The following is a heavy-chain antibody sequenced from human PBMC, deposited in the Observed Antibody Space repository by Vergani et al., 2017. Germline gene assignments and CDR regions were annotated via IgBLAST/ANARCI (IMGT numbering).Heavy chain of an antibody. CDR1: GGPFSSYT. CDR2: IIPILGIA. D-gene: IGHD6-19*01. CDR3: ARESRGIAVAGRLDY. Sequence: QVQLVQSGAEVKKPGSSVKVSCKASGGPFSSYTISWVRQAPGQGLEWMGRIIPILGIANYAQKFQGRVTITADKSTSTAYMELSSLRSEDTAVYYCARESRGIAVAGRLDYWGQGTLVTVSS. J-gene: IGHJ4*02. V-gene: IGHV1-69*08.